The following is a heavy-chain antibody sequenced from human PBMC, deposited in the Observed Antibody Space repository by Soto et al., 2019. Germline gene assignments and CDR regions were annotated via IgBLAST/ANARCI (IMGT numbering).Heavy chain of an antibody. CDR2: IIPIFGTA. J-gene: IGHJ6*02. V-gene: IGHV1-69*12. CDR3: ASGFQIKYQLLSHYYYGMDV. D-gene: IGHD2-2*01. Sequence: QVQLVQSGAEVKKPGSSVKVSCKASGGTFSSYAISWVRQAPGQGLEWMGGIIPIFGTANYAQKFQGRFTINADESTSTAYMELSSLRSEDTAVYYCASGFQIKYQLLSHYYYGMDVWGQGTTVTVSS. CDR1: GGTFSSYA.